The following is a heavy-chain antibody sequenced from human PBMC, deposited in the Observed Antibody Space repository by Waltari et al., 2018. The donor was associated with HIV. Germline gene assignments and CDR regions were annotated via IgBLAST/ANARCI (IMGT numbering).Heavy chain of an antibody. CDR2: ISSSSRYI. V-gene: IGHV3-21*01. Sequence: EVQLVESGGGLVKPGGSLRLSCAASGFTFSSYSMNWVRQAPGKGLEWVSSISSSSRYIYYADSVKGRITISRDNAKNSLYLQMNSLRAEDTAVYYWARGRRITMVQGVPNWFDPWGQGTLVTVSS. D-gene: IGHD3-10*01. CDR3: ARGRRITMVQGVPNWFDP. CDR1: GFTFSSYS. J-gene: IGHJ5*02.